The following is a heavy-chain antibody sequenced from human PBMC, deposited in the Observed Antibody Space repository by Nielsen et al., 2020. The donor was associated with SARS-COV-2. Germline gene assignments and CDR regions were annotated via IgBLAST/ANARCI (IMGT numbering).Heavy chain of an antibody. D-gene: IGHD1-26*01. V-gene: IGHV4-4*02. CDR3: ARFQRGPLLLGYYYYGMDV. Sequence: GSLRLSCAVSGGSISSSNWWSWVRQPPGKGLEWIGEIYHSGSTNYNPSLKSRVTISVDKFKDQFSLKLSSVTAADTAVYYCARFQRGPLLLGYYYYGMDVWGQGTTVTVSS. CDR1: GGSISSSNW. CDR2: IYHSGST. J-gene: IGHJ6*02.